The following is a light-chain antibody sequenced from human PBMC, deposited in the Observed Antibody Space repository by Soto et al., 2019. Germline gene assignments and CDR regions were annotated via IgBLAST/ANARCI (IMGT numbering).Light chain of an antibody. V-gene: IGKV3-20*01. CDR3: QHHGTSPPGFT. J-gene: IGKJ3*01. CDR1: QSVSSSY. Sequence: EIVLTQSPDTLSLSPGERATLSCRTSQSVSSSYLAWYQQKPGQAPRLLIYGASYRATGIPDRFSGSGSGTDFTLTISRLEPEDFVMYYCQHHGTSPPGFTFGPGTKVEI. CDR2: GAS.